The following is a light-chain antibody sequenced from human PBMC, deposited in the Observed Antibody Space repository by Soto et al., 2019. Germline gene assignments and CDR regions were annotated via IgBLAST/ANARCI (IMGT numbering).Light chain of an antibody. CDR1: QSISNW. V-gene: IGKV1-5*03. CDR3: QQYNSYPIT. CDR2: KAS. J-gene: IGKJ5*01. Sequence: DIQMTQSPSTLSASVGDRVTITCRASQSISNWLAWYQQKPGKAPKLLIYKASSLESGVPSRFSGSGSGTEYTLTISSLQPDEFATYYWQQYNSYPITFGQGTRLEIK.